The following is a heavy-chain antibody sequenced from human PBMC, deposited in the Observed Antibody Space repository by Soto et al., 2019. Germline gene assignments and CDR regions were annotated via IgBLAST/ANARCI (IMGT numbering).Heavy chain of an antibody. D-gene: IGHD1-26*01. Sequence: QVQLVESGGGVVQPGRSLRLSCVASGFTFSSYGMHWVRQAPGKGLEWVAIISYDGSNTYYADSVKGRFTISRDNSKNTLYLQMNSLRAEDTSVYYCAKEGGLSGSYYIYSSYYFDYWGQGTLVTVSS. J-gene: IGHJ4*02. CDR1: GFTFSSYG. V-gene: IGHV3-30*18. CDR3: AKEGGLSGSYYIYSSYYFDY. CDR2: ISYDGSNT.